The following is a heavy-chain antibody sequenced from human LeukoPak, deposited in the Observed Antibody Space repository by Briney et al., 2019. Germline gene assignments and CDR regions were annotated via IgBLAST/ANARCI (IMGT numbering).Heavy chain of an antibody. Sequence: GGSLRLSCAASGFTVSSNYMSWVRQAPGKGLEWVSVIYSGGSSYYADSVKGRFTISRDNSKNTLYLQMNSLRAEDTAVYYCARGSDYYYGMDVWGQGTTVTVSS. J-gene: IGHJ6*02. CDR1: GFTVSSNY. V-gene: IGHV3-66*01. CDR3: ARGSDYYYGMDV. CDR2: IYSGGSS.